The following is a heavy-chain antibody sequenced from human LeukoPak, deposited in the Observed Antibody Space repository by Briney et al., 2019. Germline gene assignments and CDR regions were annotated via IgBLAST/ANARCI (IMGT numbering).Heavy chain of an antibody. V-gene: IGHV3-48*04. CDR3: ARDDYGDYVGYFDY. J-gene: IGHJ4*02. D-gene: IGHD4-17*01. CDR2: ISSSSSTI. Sequence: GGSLRLSCAASRFTFSSYSMNWVRQAPGKGLEWVSYISSSSSTIYYADSVKGRFTISRDNAKNSLYLQMNSLRAEDTAVYYCARDDYGDYVGYFDYWGQGTLVTVSS. CDR1: RFTFSSYS.